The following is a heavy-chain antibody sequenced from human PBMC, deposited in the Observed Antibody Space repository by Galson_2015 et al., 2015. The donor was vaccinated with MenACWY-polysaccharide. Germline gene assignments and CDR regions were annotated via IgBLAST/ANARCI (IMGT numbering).Heavy chain of an antibody. J-gene: IGHJ4*02. CDR3: AKESTGNFDY. D-gene: IGHD3-10*01. V-gene: IGHV3-9*01. CDR1: GFTFDDYA. CDR2: ISWNSGNI. Sequence: SLRLSCAASGFTFDDYAMSWVRQAPGKGLEWVSGISWNSGNIGYADSVKGRFIISRDNAKNSLYLQMNSLRAEDTALYYCAKESTGNFDYWGQGTLVTVSS.